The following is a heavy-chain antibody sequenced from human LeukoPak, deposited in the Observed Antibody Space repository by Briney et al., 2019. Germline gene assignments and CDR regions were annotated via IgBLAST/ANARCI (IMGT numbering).Heavy chain of an antibody. V-gene: IGHV1-2*02. CDR1: GYIFTAYY. Sequence: ASAKVSCKASGYIFTAYYIHWLRQAPGQGLEWMGWINPNSGGTSFALNFQGRVTLTRDTSISIVYMELSRLRSDDTAVYYCARDLSGGALGAFDIWGQGTMVTVSS. J-gene: IGHJ3*02. CDR2: INPNSGGT. CDR3: ARDLSGGALGAFDI. D-gene: IGHD2-15*01.